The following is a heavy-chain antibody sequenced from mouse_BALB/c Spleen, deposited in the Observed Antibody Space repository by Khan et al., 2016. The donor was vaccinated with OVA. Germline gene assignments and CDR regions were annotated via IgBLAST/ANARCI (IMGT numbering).Heavy chain of an antibody. D-gene: IGHD2-14*01. CDR3: ARASYRYDDYYAMDY. J-gene: IGHJ4*01. CDR2: IWGGGGT. CDR1: GFSLSRYN. Sequence: VELVESGPGLVAPSQSLSITCTVSGFSLSRYNIHWVRQPPGKGLEWLGMIWGGGGTDYNSPLKSRLSISKDNSTSHVFLKMISLQNDDSAMYYCARASYRYDDYYAMDYWGQGTSVTVSS. V-gene: IGHV2-6-4*01.